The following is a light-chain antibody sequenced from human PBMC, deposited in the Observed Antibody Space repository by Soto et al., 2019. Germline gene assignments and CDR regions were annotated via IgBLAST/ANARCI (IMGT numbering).Light chain of an antibody. CDR3: SSYTSSSTYV. CDR1: SSDVGGYNY. J-gene: IGLJ1*01. CDR2: EVS. Sequence: QSVLTQPPSASGSPGQSVTISCTGTSSDVGGYNYVSWYQQHPGEAPKVMIYEVSKRPSGVPDRFSGSKSGNTASLTVSGLQAEDEADYYCSSYTSSSTYVFGIGTKVTVL. V-gene: IGLV2-8*01.